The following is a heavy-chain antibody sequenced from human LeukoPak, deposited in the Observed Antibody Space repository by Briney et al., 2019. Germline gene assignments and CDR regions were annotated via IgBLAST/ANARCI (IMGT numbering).Heavy chain of an antibody. D-gene: IGHD3-22*01. J-gene: IGHJ4*02. CDR1: GGTFSSYA. V-gene: IGHV1-69*13. CDR2: IIPIFGTA. CDR3: GRARAYDSSGYYFSGVDY. Sequence: ATVKVSCKASGGTFSSYAISWVRQAPGQGLEWMGGIIPIFGTANYAQKFQGRVTITADESTSTAYMELSSLRSEDTAVYYCGRARAYDSSGYYFSGVDYWGQGTLVTVSS.